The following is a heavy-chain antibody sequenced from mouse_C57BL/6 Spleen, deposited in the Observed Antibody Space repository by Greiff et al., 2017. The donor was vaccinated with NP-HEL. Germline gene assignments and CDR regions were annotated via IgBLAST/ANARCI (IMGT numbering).Heavy chain of an antibody. CDR2: ISGGGGNT. J-gene: IGHJ4*01. Sequence: EVQLVESGGGLVKPGGSLKLSCAASGFTFSSYTMSWVRQTPEKRLEWVATISGGGGNTYYPDSVKGRFTISRDNAKNTLYLQMSSLRSEDTALYYCARQGGYGSPYAMDYWGQGTSVTVSS. D-gene: IGHD1-1*01. V-gene: IGHV5-9*01. CDR3: ARQGGYGSPYAMDY. CDR1: GFTFSSYT.